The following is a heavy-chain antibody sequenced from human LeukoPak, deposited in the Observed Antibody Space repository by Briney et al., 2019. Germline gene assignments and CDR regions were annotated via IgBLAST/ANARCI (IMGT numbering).Heavy chain of an antibody. J-gene: IGHJ4*02. Sequence: GGSLRLSCAASGFTFSGSAMNWVRQAPANGLEWVSSVSGGSSTYYADSVKGRFTISRDNSKNTLYLQMNSLRAEDTAVYYCAKPFAYYDFWSGYLFDYWGQGTLVTVSS. CDR3: AKPFAYYDFWSGYLFDY. CDR1: GFTFSGSA. V-gene: IGHV3-23*01. D-gene: IGHD3-3*01. CDR2: VSGGSST.